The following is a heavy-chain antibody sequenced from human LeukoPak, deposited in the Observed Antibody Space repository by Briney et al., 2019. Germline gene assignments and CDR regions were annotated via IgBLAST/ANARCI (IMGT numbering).Heavy chain of an antibody. D-gene: IGHD2-15*01. V-gene: IGHV3-74*01. CDR3: ARESYCSGGSCYHNWFDP. CDR1: GFTFSSYW. Sequence: GGSLRLSCAASGFTFSSYWMHWVRHAPGKGLVWVSRINSDGSSTSYADSVKGRITISRDNAKNTLYLQMNSLRAEDTAVYYCARESYCSGGSCYHNWFDPWGQGTLVSVSS. J-gene: IGHJ5*02. CDR2: INSDGSST.